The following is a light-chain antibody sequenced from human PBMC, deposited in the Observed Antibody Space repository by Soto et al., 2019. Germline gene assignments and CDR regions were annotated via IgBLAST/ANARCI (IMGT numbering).Light chain of an antibody. J-gene: IGLJ2*01. Sequence: QSVLTQPASVSGSPGQSITISCTGTSSDVGGYTYVSWYQQHPGKAPKLMIYEVSNRPSGVSDRFSGSKSGNTASLTISGLQAEDEADYYCSSYTSRGTRGLFGGGTKVTVL. CDR1: SSDVGGYTY. CDR2: EVS. V-gene: IGLV2-14*01. CDR3: SSYTSRGTRGL.